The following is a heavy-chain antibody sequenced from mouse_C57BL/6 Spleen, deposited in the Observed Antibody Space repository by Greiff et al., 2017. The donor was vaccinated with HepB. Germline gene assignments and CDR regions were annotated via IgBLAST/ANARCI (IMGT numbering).Heavy chain of an antibody. J-gene: IGHJ1*03. CDR2: IYPGSGST. D-gene: IGHD2-12*01. CDR3: ARSYYSRSSYWYFDV. CDR1: GYTFTSYW. Sequence: VQLVESGAELVKPGASVKMSCKASGYTFTSYWITWVKQRPGQGLEWIGDIYPGSGSTNYNEKFKSKATLTVDTSSSTAYMQLSSLTSEDSAVYYCARSYYSRSSYWYFDVWGTGTTVTVSS. V-gene: IGHV1-55*01.